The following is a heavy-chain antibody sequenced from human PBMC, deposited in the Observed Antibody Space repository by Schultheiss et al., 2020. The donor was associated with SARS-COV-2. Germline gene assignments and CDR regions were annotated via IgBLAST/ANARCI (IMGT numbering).Heavy chain of an antibody. CDR1: GGSISSYY. CDR3: ARGRGSGSYPLRF. CDR2: IYYSGST. V-gene: IGHV4-59*12. J-gene: IGHJ4*02. D-gene: IGHD1-26*01. Sequence: SETLSLTCTVSGGSISSYYWSWIRQHPGKGLEWIGYIYYSGSTNYNPSLKSRVTISVDTSKNQFSLKLSSVTAADTAVYYCARGRGSGSYPLRFWGQGTLVTVSS.